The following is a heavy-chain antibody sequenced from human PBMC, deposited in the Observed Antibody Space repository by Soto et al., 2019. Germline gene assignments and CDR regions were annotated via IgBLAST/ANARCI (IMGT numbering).Heavy chain of an antibody. D-gene: IGHD3-3*01. V-gene: IGHV1-69*01. CDR1: GGTFSSYA. CDR2: IIPIFGTA. J-gene: IGHJ6*02. CDR3: ARGRTIFGVVILNYGMDV. Sequence: QVQLVQSGAEVKKPGSSVKVSCKASGGTFSSYAISWVRQAPGQGLEWMGGIIPIFGTANYAQKFQGRVTITADESTSTAYMELGSLRSEDTGVYYCARGRTIFGVVILNYGMDVWGQGTTVTVSS.